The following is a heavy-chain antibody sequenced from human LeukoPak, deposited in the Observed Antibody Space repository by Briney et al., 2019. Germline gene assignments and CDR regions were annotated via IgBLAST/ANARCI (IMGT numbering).Heavy chain of an antibody. Sequence: PGGSLRLSCAASGFTFSSYEMNWVRQAPGKGLEWVSYISSSGSTMYYADSVKGRFTISRDNAKNSLYLQMNSLRAEDTAVYYCARDQGRFKDCGGDCYAAFDIWGQGTMVTVSS. CDR1: GFTFSSYE. CDR3: ARDQGRFKDCGGDCYAAFDI. V-gene: IGHV3-48*03. J-gene: IGHJ3*02. D-gene: IGHD2-21*02. CDR2: ISSSGSTM.